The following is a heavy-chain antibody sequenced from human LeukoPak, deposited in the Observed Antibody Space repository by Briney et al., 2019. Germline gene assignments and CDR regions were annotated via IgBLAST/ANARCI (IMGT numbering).Heavy chain of an antibody. CDR3: ARHRGAFDY. D-gene: IGHD3-16*01. V-gene: IGHV4-61*02. J-gene: IGHJ4*02. CDR2: IYTSGST. CDR1: GGFISSGSYY. Sequence: SETLSLTCTVSGGFISSGSYYWSWIRQPAGKGLEWIGRIYTSGSTNYNPSLKSRVTISVDTSKNQFFLKLSSVTAADTAVYYCARHRGAFDYWGQGTLVTVSS.